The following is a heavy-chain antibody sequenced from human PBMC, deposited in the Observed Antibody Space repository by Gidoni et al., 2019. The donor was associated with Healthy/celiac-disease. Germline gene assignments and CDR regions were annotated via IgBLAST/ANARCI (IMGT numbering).Heavy chain of an antibody. CDR3: ARGQQLAPFDY. CDR1: GGSISSYY. CDR2: IYYSGST. Sequence: QVQLQESGPGLVKPSETLSLTRTVSGGSISSYYWSWIRQPPGKGLEWIGYIYYSGSTKYNPSLKSRVTISVDTSKNQFSLKLSSVTAADTAVYYCARGQQLAPFDYWGQGTLVTVSS. D-gene: IGHD6-13*01. V-gene: IGHV4-59*01. J-gene: IGHJ4*02.